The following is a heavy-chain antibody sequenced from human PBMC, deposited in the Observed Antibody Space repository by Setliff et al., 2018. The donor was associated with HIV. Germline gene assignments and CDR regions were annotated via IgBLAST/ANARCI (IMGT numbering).Heavy chain of an antibody. V-gene: IGHV3-9*01. CDR1: GFTFDDYA. D-gene: IGHD3-3*01. CDR3: AALSLRTNPVYGVASNWFDP. CDR2: ISWNSIHI. J-gene: IGHJ5*02. Sequence: QPGGSLRLSCVVSGFTFDDYAMHWVRQAPGKGLEWVSGISWNSIHIGYADSVEGRFTISRDNAKNSLYLQMNSLRADDTAVYYCAALSLRTNPVYGVASNWFDPWGQGTLVTVSS.